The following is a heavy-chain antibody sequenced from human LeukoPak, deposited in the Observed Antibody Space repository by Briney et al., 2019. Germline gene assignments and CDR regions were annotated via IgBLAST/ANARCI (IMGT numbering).Heavy chain of an antibody. CDR3: ARGRRWSRGYCSSTSCNRGLDY. CDR2: INHSGST. V-gene: IGHV4-34*01. J-gene: IGHJ4*02. Sequence: SETLSLTCAVYGGSFSGYYWSWLRQPPGKGLEWIGEINHSGSTNYNPSLTSRVTISVDTSKNQFSLKLSSVTAADTAVYYCARGRRWSRGYCSSTSCNRGLDYWGQGTLVTVSS. D-gene: IGHD2-2*02. CDR1: GGSFSGYY.